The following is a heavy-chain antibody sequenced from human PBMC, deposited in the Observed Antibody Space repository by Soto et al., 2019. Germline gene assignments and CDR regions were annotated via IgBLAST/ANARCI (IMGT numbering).Heavy chain of an antibody. CDR2: ISAYNGNT. CDR1: GYTFTSYG. Sequence: VASVKVSCKASGYTFTSYGISWVRQAPGQGLEWMGWISAYNGNTNYAQKQKGRVTMTTDTSTSTAYKKLRGLRTDDTAVNYCARSPGEQWLAGAFDIWGQGTMVTVSS. D-gene: IGHD6-19*01. CDR3: ARSPGEQWLAGAFDI. V-gene: IGHV1-18*01. J-gene: IGHJ3*02.